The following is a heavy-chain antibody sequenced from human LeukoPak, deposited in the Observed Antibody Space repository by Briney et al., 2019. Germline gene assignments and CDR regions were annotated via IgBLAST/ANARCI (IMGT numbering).Heavy chain of an antibody. CDR3: ARQIAAAGTNWFDP. CDR2: IYPGDSDT. Sequence: GESLEISCQGSGSPFTSYWIGGVRRLPGKGLEWMGIIYPGDSDTRYSPSFQGQFTISADKSISTAYLQWSSLKASDTAMYYCARQIAAAGTNWFDPWGQGTLVTVSS. D-gene: IGHD6-13*01. J-gene: IGHJ5*02. V-gene: IGHV5-51*01. CDR1: GSPFTSYW.